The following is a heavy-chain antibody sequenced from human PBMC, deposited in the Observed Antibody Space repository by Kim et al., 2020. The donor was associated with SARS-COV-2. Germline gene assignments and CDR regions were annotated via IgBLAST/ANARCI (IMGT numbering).Heavy chain of an antibody. CDR2: IYYSGST. CDR3: ARALRGVRGVNTIPGMDV. D-gene: IGHD3-10*01. Sequence: SETLSLTCTVSGGSISSYYWSWIRQPPGKGLEWIGYIYYSGSTNYNPSLKSRVTIAVDTSKNQFSLKLSSVTAADTAVYYCARALRGVRGVNTIPGMDVWGQGTTVTVSS. V-gene: IGHV4-59*01. CDR1: GGSISSYY. J-gene: IGHJ6*02.